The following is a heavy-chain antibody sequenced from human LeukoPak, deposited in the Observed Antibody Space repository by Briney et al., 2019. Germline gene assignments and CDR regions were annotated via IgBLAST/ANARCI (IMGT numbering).Heavy chain of an antibody. CDR1: GYTFTGYY. V-gene: IGHV1-2*02. D-gene: IGHD6-13*01. CDR2: INPNSGGT. CDR3: ARVGLVSSSWYYDY. Sequence: ASVKVSCKASGYTFTGYYMHWVRQAPGQGLEWMGWINPNSGGTNYAQKFQSRVTMTRDTSISTAYMELSRLRSDDTAVYYCARVGLVSSSWYYDYWGQGTLVTVSS. J-gene: IGHJ4*02.